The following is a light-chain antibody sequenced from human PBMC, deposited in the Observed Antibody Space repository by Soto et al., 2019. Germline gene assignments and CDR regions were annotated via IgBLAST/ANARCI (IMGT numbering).Light chain of an antibody. CDR3: QQYGGSPRT. J-gene: IGKJ1*01. CDR1: QSVYINS. V-gene: IGKV3-20*01. CDR2: DAS. Sequence: EVVLTQSPGTLSLSPGESATLSCRASQSVYINSLAWYQQKRGQAPRLLIHDASSRATGIPDRFSGSGSGTDFTLTISRLEPEDFAVYYCQQYGGSPRTFGQGTKVDIK.